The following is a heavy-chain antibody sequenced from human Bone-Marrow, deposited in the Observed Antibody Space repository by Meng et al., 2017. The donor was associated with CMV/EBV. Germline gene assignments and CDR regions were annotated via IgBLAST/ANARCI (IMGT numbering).Heavy chain of an antibody. Sequence: SETLSLTCTVSGGSISSYYWSWIRQPPGKGLEWIGEINHTGSTNYNPSLKSRVTISVDTSKNQFSLKLSSVTAADTAVYYCAILTGTTSHYYYYGMDVWGQGTTVTVSS. CDR1: GGSISSYY. CDR3: AILTGTTSHYYYYGMDV. J-gene: IGHJ6*02. CDR2: INHTGST. D-gene: IGHD1-7*01. V-gene: IGHV4-34*01.